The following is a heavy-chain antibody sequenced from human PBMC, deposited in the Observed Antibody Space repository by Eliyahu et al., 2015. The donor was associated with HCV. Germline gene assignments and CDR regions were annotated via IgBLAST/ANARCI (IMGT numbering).Heavy chain of an antibody. CDR2: IFSNDEK. J-gene: IGHJ6*02. D-gene: IGHD2-2*01. V-gene: IGHV2-26*01. Sequence: QVTLKESGPVLVKPTETLTLTCTVSGFSLSNARMGVSWIRQPPGKALEWLAHIFSNDEKSYSTSLKSRLTISKDTSKSQVVLTMTNMDPVDTATYYCARGPEVPAAISYYYYYGMDVWGQGTTVTVSS. CDR1: GFSLSNARMG. CDR3: ARGPEVPAAISYYYYYGMDV.